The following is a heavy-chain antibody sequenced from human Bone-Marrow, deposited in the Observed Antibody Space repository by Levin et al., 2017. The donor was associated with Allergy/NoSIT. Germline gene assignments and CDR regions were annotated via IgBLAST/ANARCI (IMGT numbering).Heavy chain of an antibody. CDR3: ALNYDGSCVDAFDL. J-gene: IGHJ3*01. Sequence: GGSLRLSCAASGFTFSSYSMNWVRQAPGKGLEWVAYLSSSGTNVYYADSVKGRFIISRDNAKNSLFLQMNSLRPDDTALYYCALNYDGSCVDAFDLWGRGTKVTVSS. V-gene: IGHV3-48*01. D-gene: IGHD3-10*01. CDR2: LSSSGTNV. CDR1: GFTFSSYS.